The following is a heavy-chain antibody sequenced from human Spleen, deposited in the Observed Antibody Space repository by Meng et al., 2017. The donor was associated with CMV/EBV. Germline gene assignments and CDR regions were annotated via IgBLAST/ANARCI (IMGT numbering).Heavy chain of an antibody. D-gene: IGHD2-2*01. CDR3: ARDIVVVPAAIRLYYYYGMDV. CDR1: GYTFTGYY. V-gene: IGHV1-69*05. Sequence: SVKVSCKASGYTFTGYYIHWVRQAPGQGLEWMGGIIPIFGTANYAQKFQGRVTITTDESTSTAYMEPSSLRSEDTAVYYCARDIVVVPAAIRLYYYYGMDVWGQGTTVTVSS. CDR2: IIPIFGTA. J-gene: IGHJ6*02.